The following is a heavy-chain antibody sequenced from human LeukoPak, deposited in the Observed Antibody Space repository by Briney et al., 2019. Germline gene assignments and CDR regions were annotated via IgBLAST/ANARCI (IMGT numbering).Heavy chain of an antibody. CDR1: GFTFSSYW. CDR2: IKQDGSEK. CDR3: AKPVTAASLGAFDI. J-gene: IGHJ3*02. D-gene: IGHD2-21*02. V-gene: IGHV3-7*05. Sequence: GGSLRLSCAAPGFTFSSYWMSWVRQAPGKGLEWVANIKQDGSEKYYVDSVKGRFTISRDNAKNSLYLQMNSLRAEDTASYYCAKPVTAASLGAFDIWGQGTMVTVSS.